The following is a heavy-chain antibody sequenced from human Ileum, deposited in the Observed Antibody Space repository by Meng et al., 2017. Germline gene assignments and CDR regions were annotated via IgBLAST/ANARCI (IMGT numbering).Heavy chain of an antibody. J-gene: IGHJ4*02. D-gene: IGHD1-1*01. V-gene: IGHV3-15*01. CDR2: IKSKRDGETT. CDR1: GLTFSGAW. Sequence: VACGVVFVESGGVLKLACAVSGLTFSGAWVSWVRQAPGKGLEWVSRIKSKRDGETTDHAAPVKGRFTISRDDSENTVYLQMNSLKAEDTAVYYCTHGHLAGTFFDYWSQGILVTVSS. CDR3: THGHLAGTFFDY.